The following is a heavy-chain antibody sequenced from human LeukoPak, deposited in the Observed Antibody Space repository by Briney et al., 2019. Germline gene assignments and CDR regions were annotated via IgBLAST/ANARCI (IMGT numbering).Heavy chain of an antibody. D-gene: IGHD1-14*01. CDR3: ARGTGLTGTGGPYYYYMDV. J-gene: IGHJ6*03. Sequence: GGSLRLSCAASGFTFDDYGMSWVRQAPGKGLEWVSGINWNGGSTGYADSVKGRFTISRDNAKNSLYLQMNSLRAEDTALYYCARGTGLTGTGGPYYYYMDVWGKGTTVTASS. V-gene: IGHV3-20*04. CDR2: INWNGGST. CDR1: GFTFDDYG.